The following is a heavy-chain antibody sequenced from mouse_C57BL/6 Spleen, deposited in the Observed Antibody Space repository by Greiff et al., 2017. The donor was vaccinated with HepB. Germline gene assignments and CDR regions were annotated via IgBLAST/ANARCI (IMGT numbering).Heavy chain of an antibody. Sequence: QVQLQQSGAELARPGASVKLSCKASGYTFTSYGISWVKQRTGQGLEWIGEIYPRSGNTYYNEKFKGKATLTADKSSSTAYMELRSLTSEDSAVYFCARGTTGYFDVWGTGTTVTVSS. CDR2: IYPRSGNT. J-gene: IGHJ1*03. V-gene: IGHV1-81*01. CDR3: ARGTTGYFDV. CDR1: GYTFTSYG. D-gene: IGHD1-1*01.